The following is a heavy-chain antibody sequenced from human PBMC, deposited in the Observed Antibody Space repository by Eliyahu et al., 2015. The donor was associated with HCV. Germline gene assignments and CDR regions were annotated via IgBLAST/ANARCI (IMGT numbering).Heavy chain of an antibody. Sequence: QLQLQESGPGLVKPSETLSXTCTVSGGSISSSSYYWGWIRQPPGKGLEWIGSIYYSGSTYYNPSLKSRVTISVDTSKNQFSLKLSSVTAADTAVYYCARRGGARVQPWGQGTLVTVSS. J-gene: IGHJ4*02. D-gene: IGHD6-13*01. V-gene: IGHV4-39*01. CDR3: ARRGGARVQP. CDR2: IYYSGST. CDR1: GGSISSSSYY.